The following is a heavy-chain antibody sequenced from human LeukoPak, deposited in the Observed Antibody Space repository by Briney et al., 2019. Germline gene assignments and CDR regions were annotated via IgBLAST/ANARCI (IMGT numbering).Heavy chain of an antibody. J-gene: IGHJ3*02. CDR1: GGSISSYY. Sequence: SETLSLTCTVSGGSISSYYWSWIRQPAGKGLEWIGRIYTSGSTNYNPSLKSRVTMSVDTSKNQFSLKLSSVTAADTAVYCCARDRDSSGYYPPEAFDIWGQGTMVTVSS. V-gene: IGHV4-4*07. CDR2: IYTSGST. D-gene: IGHD3-22*01. CDR3: ARDRDSSGYYPPEAFDI.